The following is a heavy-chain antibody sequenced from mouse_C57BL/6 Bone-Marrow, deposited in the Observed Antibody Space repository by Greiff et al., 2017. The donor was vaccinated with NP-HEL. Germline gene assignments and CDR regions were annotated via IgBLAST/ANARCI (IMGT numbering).Heavy chain of an antibody. J-gene: IGHJ3*01. CDR1: GYTFTDYY. D-gene: IGHD2-4*01. V-gene: IGHV1-26*01. CDR2: INPNNGGT. CDR3: ASCDYGAY. Sequence: VQLQQSGPELVKPGASVKISCKASGYTFTDYYMNWVKQSHGKSLEWIGDINPNNGGTSYNQKFKGKATLTVDKSSSTAYMEVRSLTSEDSAVYYCASCDYGAYWGQGSLVTVSA.